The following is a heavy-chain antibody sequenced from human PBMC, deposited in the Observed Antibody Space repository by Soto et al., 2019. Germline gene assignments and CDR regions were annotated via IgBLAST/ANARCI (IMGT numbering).Heavy chain of an antibody. V-gene: IGHV5-10-1*01. CDR2: IDPSDSYT. CDR3: ARLSGIAVAGRGGWLDP. D-gene: IGHD6-19*01. J-gene: IGHJ5*02. Sequence: VESLKISCKGSGYSFTTYWINWVRQMPGKGLEWMGRIDPSDSYTNYSPSFQGHVTISTDKSISTAYLQWSSLKASDTAMYYCARLSGIAVAGRGGWLDPWGKGTLVTVAS. CDR1: GYSFTTYW.